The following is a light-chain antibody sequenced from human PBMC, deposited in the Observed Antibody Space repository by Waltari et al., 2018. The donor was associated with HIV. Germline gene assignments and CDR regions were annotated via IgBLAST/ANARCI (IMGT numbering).Light chain of an antibody. CDR2: KAS. CDR1: QSIDSW. V-gene: IGKV1-5*03. CDR3: QQYKSYSPSS. Sequence: DIQMTQSPSTLSASVGDTGSITCRASQSIDSWLAWYQQKPGKAPKLLIYKASNLESGVPPSFSGSGSGTEFTLTITSLLPDDFATYYCQQYKSYSPSSFGQGTRLEIK. J-gene: IGKJ2*01.